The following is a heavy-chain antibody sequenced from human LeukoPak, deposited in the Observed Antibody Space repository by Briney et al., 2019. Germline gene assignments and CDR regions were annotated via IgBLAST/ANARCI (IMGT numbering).Heavy chain of an antibody. V-gene: IGHV3-30*18. Sequence: GGSLRLSCAASGFTFSSYGMHWVRQAPGKGLEWVAVISYDGSNKYYADSVKGRFTISRDNSKNTLYLQMNSLRAEDTAVYYCAKDRRYYGSGSYYNAAFDYWGQGTLVTVSS. CDR2: ISYDGSNK. D-gene: IGHD3-10*01. CDR1: GFTFSSYG. CDR3: AKDRRYYGSGSYYNAAFDY. J-gene: IGHJ4*02.